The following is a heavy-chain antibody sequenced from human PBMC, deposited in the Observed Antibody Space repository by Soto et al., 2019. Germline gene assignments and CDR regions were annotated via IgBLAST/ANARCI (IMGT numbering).Heavy chain of an antibody. CDR1: GGSISSYY. J-gene: IGHJ4*02. Sequence: SETLSLTCTVSGGSISSYYWSWIRQPPGKRLEWIGYIYYSGSTNYNPSLKSRVTISVDTSKNQFSLKLSSVTAADTAVYFCARGPLVVLNYFESRGQGTLVTVSS. V-gene: IGHV4-59*01. CDR3: ARGPLVVLNYFES. CDR2: IYYSGST.